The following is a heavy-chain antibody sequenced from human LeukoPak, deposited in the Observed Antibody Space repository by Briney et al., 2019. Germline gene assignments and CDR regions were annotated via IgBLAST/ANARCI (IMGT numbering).Heavy chain of an antibody. D-gene: IGHD3-3*01. CDR1: GYSFSNYG. CDR2: ISTYNGNT. J-gene: IGHJ6*03. V-gene: IGHV1-18*01. Sequence: ASVKVSCKPSGYSFSNYGISWVRQAPGRGLEWMGWISTYNGNTNYAQKFQGRVTMTTDTSTSTAYMELRSLRFDDTAVYYCARVFTIFGVVITNYMDVWGKGTTVTVSS. CDR3: ARVFTIFGVVITNYMDV.